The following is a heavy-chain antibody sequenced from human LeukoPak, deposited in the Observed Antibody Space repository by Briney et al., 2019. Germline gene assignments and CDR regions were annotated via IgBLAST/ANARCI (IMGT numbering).Heavy chain of an antibody. CDR2: ISYDGSNK. CDR3: ARSDPRLYDSSGYYFFVAFDI. D-gene: IGHD3-22*01. Sequence: GGSLRLSCAASGFTFSSYAMHWVRQAPGKGLEWVAVISYDGSNKYYADSVKGRFTISRDNSKNTLYLQMNSLRAEDTAVYYCARSDPRLYDSSGYYFFVAFDIWGQGTMVTVSS. CDR1: GFTFSSYA. V-gene: IGHV3-30-3*01. J-gene: IGHJ3*02.